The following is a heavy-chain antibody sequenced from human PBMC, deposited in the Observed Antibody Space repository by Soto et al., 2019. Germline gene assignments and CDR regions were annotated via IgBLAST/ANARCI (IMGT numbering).Heavy chain of an antibody. Sequence: SETLSLTCAVSGYSISSGYYWGWIRQPPGKGLEWIGSIYHSGSTYYNPSLKSRVTISVDTSKNQFSLKLSSVTAADTAVYYCARALYSDFWSGSSRPAGMDVWGQGTTVTVPS. CDR2: IYHSGST. J-gene: IGHJ6*02. CDR3: ARALYSDFWSGSSRPAGMDV. CDR1: GYSISSGYY. D-gene: IGHD3-3*01. V-gene: IGHV4-38-2*01.